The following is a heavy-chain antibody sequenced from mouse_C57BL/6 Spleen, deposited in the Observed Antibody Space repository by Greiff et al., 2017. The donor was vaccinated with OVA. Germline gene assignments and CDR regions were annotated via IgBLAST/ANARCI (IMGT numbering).Heavy chain of an antibody. CDR3: ARGITSVVAPGFAY. J-gene: IGHJ3*01. V-gene: IGHV5-9*01. Sequence: EVKLVESGGGLVKPGGSLKLSCAASGFTFSSYTMSWVRQTPEKRLEWVATISGGGGNTYYPDSVKGRFTIPRDNAKNTLYLQMSSLRSEDTALYYCARGITSVVAPGFAYWGQGTLVTVSA. D-gene: IGHD1-1*01. CDR1: GFTFSSYT. CDR2: ISGGGGNT.